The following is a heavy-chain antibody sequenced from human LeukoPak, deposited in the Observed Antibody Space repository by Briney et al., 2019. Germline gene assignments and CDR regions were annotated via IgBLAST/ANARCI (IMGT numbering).Heavy chain of an antibody. CDR2: IYYSGST. D-gene: IGHD1-26*01. J-gene: IGHJ4*02. V-gene: IGHV4-59*08. CDR3: ARLGSPYYYFDY. Sequence: SETLSLTCTVSGGSISSYYWSWIRQPPGKGLEWIGYIYYSGSTNYNPSLKSRVTISVDTSKNQFSLKLSSVTAADTAVYYCARLGSPYYYFDYWGQGILVTVSS. CDR1: GGSISSYY.